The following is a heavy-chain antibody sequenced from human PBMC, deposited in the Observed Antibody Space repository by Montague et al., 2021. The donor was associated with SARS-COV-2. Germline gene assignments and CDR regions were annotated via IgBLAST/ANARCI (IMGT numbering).Heavy chain of an antibody. CDR2: ISYDGSNK. J-gene: IGHJ6*02. CDR1: GFTFSSYA. Sequence: YLRLSCAASGFTFSSYAMHWVRQAPGKGLEWVAAISYDGSNKYYADSVKGRFTISRDNSKNTLYLQMNSLRAEDTAVYYCARVLGGYYGMDVWGQGTTVTVSS. CDR3: ARVLGGYYGMDV. D-gene: IGHD2/OR15-2a*01. V-gene: IGHV3-30-3*01.